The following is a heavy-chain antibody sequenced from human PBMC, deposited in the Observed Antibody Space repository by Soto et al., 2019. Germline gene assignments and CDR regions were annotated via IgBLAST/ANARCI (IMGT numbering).Heavy chain of an antibody. CDR3: AKDTRLWFGDHFDC. CDR2: ISSDGNNK. CDR1: GFTFSSFG. D-gene: IGHD3-10*01. J-gene: IGHJ4*02. Sequence: QVQLVESGGGVVQPGRSLRLSCAASGFTFSSFGMHWVRQAPGKGLEWVASISSDGNNKYYADSVKGRFTVSRDNSKNRLYLQMNSLRRDDTAVFYCAKDTRLWFGDHFDCWGQGTLVTVSS. V-gene: IGHV3-30*18.